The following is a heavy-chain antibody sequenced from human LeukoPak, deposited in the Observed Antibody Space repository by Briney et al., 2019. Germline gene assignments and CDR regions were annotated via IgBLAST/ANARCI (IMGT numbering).Heavy chain of an antibody. CDR2: INHSGST. CDR1: GGSFSGYY. Sequence: SETLSLTCAVYGGSFSGYYWSWIRRPPGKGLEWIGEINHSGSTNYNPSLKSRVTISVDTSKNQFSLKLSSLTAADTAVYYCARGNYYGSGTRPGYWGQGTLVTVSS. CDR3: ARGNYYGSGTRPGY. V-gene: IGHV4-34*01. J-gene: IGHJ4*02. D-gene: IGHD3-10*01.